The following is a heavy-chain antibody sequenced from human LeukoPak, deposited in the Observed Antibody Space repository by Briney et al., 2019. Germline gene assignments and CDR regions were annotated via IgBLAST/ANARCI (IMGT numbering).Heavy chain of an antibody. D-gene: IGHD2-15*01. V-gene: IGHV1-18*01. J-gene: IGHJ4*02. CDR1: GYTFTSYG. CDR3: ARVRRLVDAIDY. Sequence: ASVKVSCKASGYTFTSYGISWVRQAPGQGLEWMGWISAYNGNTNYAQKLQGRVTMTRNTSISTAYMELSRLRSDDTAVYYCARVRRLVDAIDYWGQGTLVTVSP. CDR2: ISAYNGNT.